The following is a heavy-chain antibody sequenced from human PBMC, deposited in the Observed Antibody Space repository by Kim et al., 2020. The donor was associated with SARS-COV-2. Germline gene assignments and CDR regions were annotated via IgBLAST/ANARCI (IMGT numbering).Heavy chain of an antibody. CDR1: GYTFTSYS. CDR3: ARWGRPTVTTGVGDGWP. D-gene: IGHD1-1*01. CDR2: INPNSGGT. V-gene: IGHV1-2*06. Sequence: ASVKVSCKASGYTFTSYSVHWVRQAPGQGLEWMGRINPNSGGTNYSQKFQGRVTITRDTSINTAYMELSSLRSDDTAVYFCARWGRPTVTTGVGDGWPWG. J-gene: IGHJ5*02.